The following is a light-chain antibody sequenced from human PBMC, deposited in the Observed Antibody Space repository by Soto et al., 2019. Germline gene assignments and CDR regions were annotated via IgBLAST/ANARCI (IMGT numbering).Light chain of an antibody. J-gene: IGKJ5*01. CDR2: GAS. CDR1: QSVRNN. V-gene: IGKV3-15*01. CDR3: QQRHNWPIT. Sequence: EIVMTQSPATLSVSPGERATLSCRASQSVRNNLAWYQQKPGQAPSLLIYGASTRATGIPARFSGGGSGTDFTLTISSLEPEDFGVYYCQQRHNWPITFGQGTRLEIK.